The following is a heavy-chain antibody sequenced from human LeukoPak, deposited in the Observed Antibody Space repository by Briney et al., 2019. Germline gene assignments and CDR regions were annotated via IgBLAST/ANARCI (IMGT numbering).Heavy chain of an antibody. V-gene: IGHV4-34*01. CDR3: ARGPYYYDSSGYYYYYYGMDV. D-gene: IGHD3-22*01. Sequence: PSETLSLTCAVYGVSFSGYYWSWIRQPPGKGLEWIGEINHSGSTNYNPSLKSRVTISVDTSKNQFSLKLSSVTAADTAVYYCARGPYYYDSSGYYYYYYGMDVWGQGTTVTVSS. CDR1: GVSFSGYY. J-gene: IGHJ6*02. CDR2: INHSGST.